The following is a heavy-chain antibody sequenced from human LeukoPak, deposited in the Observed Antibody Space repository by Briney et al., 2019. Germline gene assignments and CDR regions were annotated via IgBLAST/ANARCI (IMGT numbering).Heavy chain of an antibody. CDR3: ARRSYCSGGSCYYFDY. CDR2: INYSGST. V-gene: IGHV4-34*01. CDR1: GGSFSGYY. D-gene: IGHD2-15*01. Sequence: SETLSLTCAVYGGSFSGYYWSWIRQPPGKGLEWIGEINYSGSTNYNPSLKSRVTISVDTSKNQFSLKLSSVTAADTAVYYCARRSYCSGGSCYYFDYWGQGTLVTVSS. J-gene: IGHJ4*02.